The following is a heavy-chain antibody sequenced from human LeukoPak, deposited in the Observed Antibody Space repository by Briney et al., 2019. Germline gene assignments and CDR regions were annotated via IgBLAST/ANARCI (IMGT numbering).Heavy chain of an antibody. Sequence: PSGTLSLTCAVSGGSISSSNWWSWVRQPPGKGLEWIGEIYHSGSTNYNPSLKSRVTISVDKSKNQFSLKLSSVTAADTAVYYCARGRRDGYNARGGAFDIWGQGTMVTVSS. CDR2: IYHSGST. J-gene: IGHJ3*02. CDR1: GGSISSSNW. D-gene: IGHD5-24*01. V-gene: IGHV4-4*02. CDR3: ARGRRDGYNARGGAFDI.